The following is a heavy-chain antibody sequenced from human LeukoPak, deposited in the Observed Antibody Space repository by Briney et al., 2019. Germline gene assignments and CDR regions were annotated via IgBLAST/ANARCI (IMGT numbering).Heavy chain of an antibody. Sequence: SETLSLTCTVSGGSISSGDYYWSWIRQPPGKGLEWIGYIYYSGSTYYNPSLKSRVTISVGTSKNQFSLRLSSVTAADTAVYYCARGGFGAGGGWSPATNSFAYWGQGTLVTVSS. CDR2: IYYSGST. J-gene: IGHJ4*02. V-gene: IGHV4-30-4*02. D-gene: IGHD6-19*01. CDR3: ARGGFGAGGGWSPATNSFAY. CDR1: GGSISSGDYY.